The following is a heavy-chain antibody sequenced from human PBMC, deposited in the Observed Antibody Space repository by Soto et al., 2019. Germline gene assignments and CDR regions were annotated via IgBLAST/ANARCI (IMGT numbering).Heavy chain of an antibody. D-gene: IGHD3-9*01. V-gene: IGHV3-48*01. CDR3: ARDAESDFDWLLEYYYGMDV. CDR1: GFTFSIYW. CDR2: ISSSSSTI. Sequence: PGGSLRLSCAASGFTFSIYWMHWVRQAPGKGLEWVSYISSSSSTIYYADSVKGRFTISRDNAKNSLYLQMNSLRAEDTAVYYCARDAESDFDWLLEYYYGMDVWGQGTTVTVSS. J-gene: IGHJ6*02.